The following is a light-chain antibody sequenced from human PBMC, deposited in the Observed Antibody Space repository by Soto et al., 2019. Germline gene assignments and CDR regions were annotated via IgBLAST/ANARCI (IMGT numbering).Light chain of an antibody. Sequence: QSALTQPPSASGSPGQSVTISCTGTSSDVGAYNRVSWYQHHPGKAPKLMIYEVSKRPSGVPDRFSGSKSGNTASLTVSGLQAEDEADYYCTSYVGGSNVNWVFGGGTKVTVL. V-gene: IGLV2-8*01. CDR3: TSYVGGSNVNWV. J-gene: IGLJ3*02. CDR2: EVS. CDR1: SSDVGAYNR.